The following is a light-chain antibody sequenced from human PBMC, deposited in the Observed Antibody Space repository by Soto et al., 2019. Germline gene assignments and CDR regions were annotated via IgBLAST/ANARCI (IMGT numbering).Light chain of an antibody. CDR3: CSYTSSSARV. CDR2: EVN. CDR1: SSDVGGYDY. Sequence: QSVLTQPASVSGSPGQSITISCTGTSSDVGGYDYVSWYQQHPGKAPKLLIFEVNSRPSGVSHRFSGSKSGDTASLTISGLQPDDEADYYCCSYTSSSARVFGGGTKLTVL. J-gene: IGLJ3*02. V-gene: IGLV2-14*01.